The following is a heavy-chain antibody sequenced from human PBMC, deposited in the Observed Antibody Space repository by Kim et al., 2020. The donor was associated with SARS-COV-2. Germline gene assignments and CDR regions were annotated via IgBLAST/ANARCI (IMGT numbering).Heavy chain of an antibody. Sequence: SETLSLTCTVSGGSISTTSYYWGWIRQPPGKGLEWIGYIYYSGGTSYNPSLKSRVTISVDTSKNQFSLKLSSVTAADTAVYYCARQGASLVGASRSFDY. J-gene: IGHJ4*01. CDR1: GGSISTTSYY. CDR2: IYYSGGT. CDR3: ARQGASLVGASRSFDY. D-gene: IGHD1-26*01. V-gene: IGHV4-39*01.